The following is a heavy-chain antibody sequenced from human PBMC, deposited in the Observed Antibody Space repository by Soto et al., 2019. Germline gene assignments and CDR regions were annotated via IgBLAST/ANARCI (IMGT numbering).Heavy chain of an antibody. Sequence: PGGSLRLSCAASGFTFSSYALSWVRQAPGEGLQWVSTISGSGGSTYYADSARGRFTISRDNSKNTLYLQMNSLRAEDTAVYYCAKVTGTTYNWFDPWGQGTLVTVSS. D-gene: IGHD1-7*01. V-gene: IGHV3-23*01. CDR3: AKVTGTTYNWFDP. CDR2: ISGSGGST. CDR1: GFTFSSYA. J-gene: IGHJ5*02.